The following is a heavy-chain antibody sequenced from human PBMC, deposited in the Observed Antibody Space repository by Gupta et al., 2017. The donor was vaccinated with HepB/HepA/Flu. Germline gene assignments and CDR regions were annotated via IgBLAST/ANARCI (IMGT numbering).Heavy chain of an antibody. J-gene: IGHJ4*02. D-gene: IGHD3-9*01. CDR1: GFMFRSYA. Sequence: EVQMLESGGGLVQPGGSLRLSCAASGFMFRSYAMSWVRQAPGKGLEWVTALDNSGDYTYYADSAKGRFTTFRDNSKGTLYLEMNSLTADDTAVYYCAKHSGVTRIGRYFDFWGQGTLVTVSS. V-gene: IGHV3-23*01. CDR2: LDNSGDYT. CDR3: AKHSGVTRIGRYFDF.